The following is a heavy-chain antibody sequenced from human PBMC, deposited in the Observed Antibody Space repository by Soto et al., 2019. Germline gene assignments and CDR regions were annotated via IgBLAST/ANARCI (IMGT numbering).Heavy chain of an antibody. CDR2: IWYDGSYK. J-gene: IGHJ4*02. CDR1: GFTFTNYG. CDR3: ATGSVGTTGTTFVNGREDY. D-gene: IGHD1-1*01. Sequence: QVQLVESGGGVVQPGRSLRLSCVGSGFTFTNYGIHWVRQAPGKGLEWVALIWYDGSYKYYADSVKGRFTISRDNSQNTVFLEMRSLRANDTALYFCATGSVGTTGTTFVNGREDYWRRGTLVTVSS. V-gene: IGHV3-33*01.